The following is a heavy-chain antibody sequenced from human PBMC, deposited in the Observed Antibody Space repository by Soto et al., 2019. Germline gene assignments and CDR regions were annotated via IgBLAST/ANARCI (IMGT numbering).Heavy chain of an antibody. CDR1: GGSISSGGYY. Sequence: PSETLSLTCTVSGGSISSGGYYWSWIRQHPGKGLEWIGYIYYSGSTYYNPSLKSRVTISVDTSKNQFPLKLSSVTAADTAVYYCARDLLTNYFDYWGQGTLVTVSS. CDR2: IYYSGST. CDR3: ARDLLTNYFDY. V-gene: IGHV4-31*03. D-gene: IGHD7-27*01. J-gene: IGHJ4*02.